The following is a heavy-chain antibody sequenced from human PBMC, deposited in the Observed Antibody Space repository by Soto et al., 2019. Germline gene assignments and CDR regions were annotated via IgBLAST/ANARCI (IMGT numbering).Heavy chain of an antibody. CDR2: ISAYNGNT. J-gene: IGHJ4*02. V-gene: IGHV1-18*01. Sequence: ASVKVSCKASGYTFTSYGISWVRQAPGQGLEWMGWISAYNGNTNYAQKLQGRVTMTTDTSTSTAYMELRSLRSDDTAVYYCARVSYVVKWFPNNYFDYWGQGTLVTVSS. CDR3: ARVSYVVKWFPNNYFDY. CDR1: GYTFTSYG. D-gene: IGHD3-22*01.